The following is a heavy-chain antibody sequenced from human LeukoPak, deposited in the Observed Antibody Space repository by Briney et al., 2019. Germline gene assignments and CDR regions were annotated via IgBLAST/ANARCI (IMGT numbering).Heavy chain of an antibody. V-gene: IGHV4-38-2*02. CDR1: GYSISSGYY. Sequence: SETLSLTCTVSGYSISSGYYCGWIRQPPEKVLECIGSIYNSGSTYYNPSLKSRVTISVDTSKNPLSLKLNSVTAADTAVYYCARVATTPYYYMDVWGKGTTVTVSS. D-gene: IGHD5-12*01. CDR2: IYNSGST. J-gene: IGHJ6*03. CDR3: ARVATTPYYYMDV.